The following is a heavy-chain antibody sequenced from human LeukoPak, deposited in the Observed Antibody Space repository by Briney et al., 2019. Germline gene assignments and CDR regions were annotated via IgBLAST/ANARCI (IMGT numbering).Heavy chain of an antibody. CDR3: ASAGGDGYKFNWFDP. CDR1: GYTFTGYY. V-gene: IGHV1-2*02. J-gene: IGHJ5*02. CDR2: INPNSGGT. D-gene: IGHD5-24*01. Sequence: ASVKVSCKASGYTFTGYYMHWVRQAPGQGLEWMGWINPNSGGTNYAQKFQGRVTMTRDTSISTAYMELSRLRSDDTAVYYCASAGGDGYKFNWFDPWGQGTLVTVSS.